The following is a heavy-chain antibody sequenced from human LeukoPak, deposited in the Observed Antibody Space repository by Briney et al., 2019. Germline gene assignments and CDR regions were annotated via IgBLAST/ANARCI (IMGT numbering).Heavy chain of an antibody. D-gene: IGHD2-2*01. CDR2: FDPEDGET. V-gene: IGHV1-24*01. J-gene: IGHJ5*02. Sequence: GASVNVSCKVSGYTLTELSMHWVRQAPGKGREWMGGFDPEDGETIYAQKFQGRVTMTEDTSTDTAYMELSSLRSEDTAVYYCATQIHCSSTSCYWSWFDPWGQGTLVTVSS. CDR1: GYTLTELS. CDR3: ATQIHCSSTSCYWSWFDP.